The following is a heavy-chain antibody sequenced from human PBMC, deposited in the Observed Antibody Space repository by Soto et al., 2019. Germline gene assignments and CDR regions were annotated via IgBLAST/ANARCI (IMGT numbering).Heavy chain of an antibody. D-gene: IGHD3-9*01. CDR2: IYDTGST. CDR1: GSDITTYY. CDR3: ARCPIDHNWFDP. V-gene: IGHV4-59*01. Sequence: SETLSLTCTVSGSDITTYYWSWLRQSPGKGLEWIGHIYDTGSTTYNPSLKSRVTISVDTSNKQFSLRLTSVTAADTAVYYCARCPIDHNWFDPWGQGTLVTISS. J-gene: IGHJ5*02.